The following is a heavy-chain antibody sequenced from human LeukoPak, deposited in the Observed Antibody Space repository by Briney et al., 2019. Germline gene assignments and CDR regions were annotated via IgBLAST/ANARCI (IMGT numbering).Heavy chain of an antibody. CDR3: AKRGIVFWAVIMIGFNKEEYYFDY. D-gene: IGHD3-10*01. Sequence: PGGSLRLSCEVSGFTFSSYAMSWGRQAPGKGLEWVSAISASGGSTSYADSVKGRFTVSRDNSKNTLYLQMNSLRTEDTAVYYCAKRGIVFWAVIMIGFNKEEYYFDYWGKGILVTVSS. CDR2: ISASGGST. CDR1: GFTFSSYA. V-gene: IGHV3-23*01. J-gene: IGHJ4*02.